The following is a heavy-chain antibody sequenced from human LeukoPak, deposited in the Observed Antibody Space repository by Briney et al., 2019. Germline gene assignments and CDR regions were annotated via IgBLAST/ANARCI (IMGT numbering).Heavy chain of an antibody. Sequence: KPSETLSLTCTVSGGSISSSSYYWGWIRQPPGKGLEWIGYIYYSGSTNYNPSLKSRVTISVDTSKNQFSLKLSSVTAADTAVYYCARHATVPTPDFDYWGQGTLVTVSS. D-gene: IGHD2-2*01. CDR1: GGSISSSSYY. V-gene: IGHV4-61*05. CDR3: ARHATVPTPDFDY. CDR2: IYYSGST. J-gene: IGHJ4*02.